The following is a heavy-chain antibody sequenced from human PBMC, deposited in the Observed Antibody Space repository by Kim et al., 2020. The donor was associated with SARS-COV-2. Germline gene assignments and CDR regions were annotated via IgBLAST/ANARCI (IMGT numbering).Heavy chain of an antibody. CDR3: ARGPGYGAFDI. Sequence: GGSLRLSCAASGFTFSSYDMHWVRQATGKGLEWVSAIGTAGDTYYPGSVKGRFTISRENAKNSLYLQMNSLRAGDTAVYYCARGPGYGAFDIWGQGTMVTVSS. CDR1: GFTFSSYD. D-gene: IGHD6-13*01. J-gene: IGHJ3*02. V-gene: IGHV3-13*01. CDR2: IGTAGDT.